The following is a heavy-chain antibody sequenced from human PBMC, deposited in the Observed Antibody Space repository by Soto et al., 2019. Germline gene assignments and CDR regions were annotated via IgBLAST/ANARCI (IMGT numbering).Heavy chain of an antibody. CDR2: ISYDGSNK. D-gene: IGHD3-3*01. CDR1: GFTFSSYA. CDR3: ARRDDFWSGQTEDDYYYYGMDV. V-gene: IGHV3-30-3*01. J-gene: IGHJ6*02. Sequence: GGSLRLSCAASGFTFSSYAMHWVRQAPGKGLEWVAVISYDGSNKYYADSVKGRFTISRDNSKNTLYLQMNSLRAEDTAVYYCARRDDFWSGQTEDDYYYYGMDVWGQGTTVTSP.